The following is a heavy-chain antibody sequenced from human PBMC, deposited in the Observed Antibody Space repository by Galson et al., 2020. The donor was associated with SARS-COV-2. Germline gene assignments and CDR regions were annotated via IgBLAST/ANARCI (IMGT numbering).Heavy chain of an antibody. CDR2: INHRGST. J-gene: IGHJ4*02. CDR3: ARGLGITMIVVVALLRPYYFDY. D-gene: IGHD3-22*01. CDR1: GGSFSDYY. Sequence: SQASETLSLTCAVYGGSFSDYYWSWIRQPPGTGQEWIGEINHRGSTPYNPSPNSRVTISVDMSTNQFSLKLSSLTAADTAVYYCARGLGITMIVVVALLRPYYFDYWGQGSLVTVSS. V-gene: IGHV4-34*01.